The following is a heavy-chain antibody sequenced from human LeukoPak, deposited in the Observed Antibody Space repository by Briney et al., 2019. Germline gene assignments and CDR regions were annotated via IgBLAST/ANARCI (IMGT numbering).Heavy chain of an antibody. V-gene: IGHV3-7*01. J-gene: IGHJ4*02. CDR1: GFTFSSYW. CDR3: AREESSIAARPFDY. Sequence: PGGSLRLSCAASGFTFSSYWMSRARQAPGKGLEWVANIKQDGSEKYYVDSVKGRFTISRDNAKNSLYLQMNSLRAEDTAVYYCAREESSIAARPFDYWGQGTLVTVSS. CDR2: IKQDGSEK. D-gene: IGHD6-6*01.